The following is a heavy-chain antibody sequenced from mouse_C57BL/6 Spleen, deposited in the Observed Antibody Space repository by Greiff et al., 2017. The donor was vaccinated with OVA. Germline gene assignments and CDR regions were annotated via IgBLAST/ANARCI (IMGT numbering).Heavy chain of an antibody. Sequence: VKLQQPGAELVKPGASVKLSCKASGYTFTSYWMHWVKQRPGQGLEWIGMIHPNSGSTNYNEKFKSKATLTVDKSSSTAYTQLSSLTSEDSAVYYCARGPNGSGYCDVWGTGTTVTVSS. V-gene: IGHV1-64*01. D-gene: IGHD1-1*01. J-gene: IGHJ1*03. CDR1: GYTFTSYW. CDR3: ARGPNGSGYCDV. CDR2: IHPNSGST.